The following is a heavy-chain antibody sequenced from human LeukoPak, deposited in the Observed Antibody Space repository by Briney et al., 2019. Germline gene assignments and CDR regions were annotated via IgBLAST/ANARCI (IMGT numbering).Heavy chain of an antibody. D-gene: IGHD3-10*01. CDR2: IYYSGST. CDR3: ARQENKGLFWFGRFDY. J-gene: IGHJ4*02. Sequence: PSETLSLTCTVSGGSISSTSHYWGWIRQPPGKGLEWIGSIYYSGSTYYNPSLKSRVTIIEDKSKNQFSLKLSSVTAADTAIYYCARQENKGLFWFGRFDYWGQGILVTVSS. CDR1: GGSISSTSHY. V-gene: IGHV4-39*01.